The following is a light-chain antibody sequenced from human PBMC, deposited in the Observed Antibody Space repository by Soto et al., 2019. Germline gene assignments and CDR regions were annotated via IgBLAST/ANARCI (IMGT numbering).Light chain of an antibody. CDR1: RSDVGGYNY. CDR2: DVS. CDR3: SSYTSSSTHYV. V-gene: IGLV2-14*01. J-gene: IGLJ1*01. Sequence: QSVLTQPASVSGSPGQSITISCTGTRSDVGGYNYVSWYQQHPGKAPKLMIYDVSNRPSGVSNRFSGSKSGNTASLTISGLQAGDEADYYCSSYTSSSTHYVFGTGTKLTVL.